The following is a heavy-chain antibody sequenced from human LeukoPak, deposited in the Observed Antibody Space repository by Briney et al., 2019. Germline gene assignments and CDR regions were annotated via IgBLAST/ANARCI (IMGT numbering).Heavy chain of an antibody. J-gene: IGHJ4*02. CDR2: ISGSGGST. CDR3: IVLAVAGTLGFDY. D-gene: IGHD6-19*01. CDR1: GFTFSSYG. V-gene: IGHV3-23*01. Sequence: PGGSLRLSCAASGFTFSSYGMSWVRQAPGKGLEWVSAISGSGGSTYYADSVKGRFTISRDNAKNSLYLQMNSLRAEDTAVYYCIVLAVAGTLGFDYWGQGTLVTVSS.